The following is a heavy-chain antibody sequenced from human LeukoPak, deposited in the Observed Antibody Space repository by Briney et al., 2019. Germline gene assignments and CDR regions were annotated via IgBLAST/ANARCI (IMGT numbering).Heavy chain of an antibody. V-gene: IGHV3-23*01. CDR3: AKGSYYDSSGYYREYYFDY. CDR1: GVTLSNYA. CDR2: ISGSGGST. J-gene: IGHJ4*02. Sequence: GGSLRLSCVASGVTLSNYAMSWVRQAPGKGLEWVSAISGSGGSTYYADSVKGRFTISRDNSKNTLYLQMNSLRAEDTAVYYCAKGSYYDSSGYYREYYFDYWGQGTLVTVSS. D-gene: IGHD3-22*01.